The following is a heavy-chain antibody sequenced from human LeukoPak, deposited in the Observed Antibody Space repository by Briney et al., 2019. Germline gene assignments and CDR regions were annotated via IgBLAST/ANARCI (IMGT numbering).Heavy chain of an antibody. J-gene: IGHJ3*02. CDR3: ARDQEQWLERRGAFDI. CDR2: ISAYNGNT. V-gene: IGHV1-18*04. CDR1: RYSFPTYG. Sequence: GASVKVSCKPSRYSFPTYGISCVRPPAGRGREWMGWISAYNGNTNYAQKLQGRVTMTTDTSTSTAYMELRSLRSDDTAVYYCARDQEQWLERRGAFDIWGQGTMVTVSS. D-gene: IGHD6-19*01.